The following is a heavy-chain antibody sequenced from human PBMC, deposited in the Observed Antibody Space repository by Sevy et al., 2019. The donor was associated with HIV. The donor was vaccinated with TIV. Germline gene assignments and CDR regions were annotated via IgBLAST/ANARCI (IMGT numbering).Heavy chain of an antibody. CDR2: INPNSGDT. CDR1: GYTFTDYY. Sequence: ASVKVSCKASGYTFTDYYMHWVRQAPGQGLEWMGWINPNSGDTKYAKKFQGRVTLTRETSIGTAYMELSRLRSDDTAVYYCASPGGYRYGSLLDYWGQGTLVTVSS. J-gene: IGHJ4*02. CDR3: ASPGGYRYGSLLDY. V-gene: IGHV1-2*02. D-gene: IGHD5-18*01.